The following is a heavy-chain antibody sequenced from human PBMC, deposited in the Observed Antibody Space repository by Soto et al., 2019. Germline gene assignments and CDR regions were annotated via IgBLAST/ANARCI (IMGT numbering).Heavy chain of an antibody. CDR1: GYTFTDYD. CDR2: MSPDSGNA. CDR3: EVTAGY. Sequence: QIQVVQSRAEVKKPGASVRVSCETSGYTFTDYDINWLRQAPGQGLEWMGWMSPDSGNAGYAQQFQGRVTITSDTSIRTAYMELRSLRSEDTAVYYCEVTAGYWGQGTMVTVSS. D-gene: IGHD2-21*02. V-gene: IGHV1-8*01. J-gene: IGHJ4*02.